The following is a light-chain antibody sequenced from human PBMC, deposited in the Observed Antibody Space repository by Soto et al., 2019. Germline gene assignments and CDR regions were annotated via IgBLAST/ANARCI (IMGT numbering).Light chain of an antibody. CDR1: QGISTF. V-gene: IGKV1-9*01. CDR2: AAS. J-gene: IGKJ4*01. Sequence: DIQLTQSPSFLSASVGDRVTITCRASQGISTFLAWYQQKPGKAPKLLIYAASILQSGVPSRFRGSGSGTDFTLTISRLQPEDFATYFCQQLNSHPLTFXGGTKVDIK. CDR3: QQLNSHPLT.